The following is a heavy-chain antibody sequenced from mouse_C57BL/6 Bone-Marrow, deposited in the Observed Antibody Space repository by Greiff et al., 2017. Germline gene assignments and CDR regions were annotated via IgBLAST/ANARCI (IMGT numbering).Heavy chain of an antibody. CDR2: IDPENGDT. V-gene: IGHV14-4*01. CDR1: GFNINDDY. Sequence: EVQLQQSGAELVRPGASVKLSCTASGFNINDDYMHWVKQRPEQGLEWIGWIDPENGDTEYASKFQGKATITADTSSNTAYLQLSSLTSEDTAVYYCTTLKLAWFAYWGQGTLVTVSA. CDR3: TTLKLAWFAY. J-gene: IGHJ3*01.